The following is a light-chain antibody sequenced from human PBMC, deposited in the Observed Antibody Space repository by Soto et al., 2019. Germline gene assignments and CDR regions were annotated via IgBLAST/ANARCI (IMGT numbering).Light chain of an antibody. Sequence: DIQMTQSPSSLPASVGDRVTITYPASQRISSWLAWYQQQPETAPKLLIFDAFSLESGVPSRFSGSRSGTECTLTISRLQPDDYATYCCQKYNSYSPLTFGGGTKV. CDR3: QKYNSYSPLT. CDR2: DAF. V-gene: IGKV1-5*01. CDR1: QRISSW. J-gene: IGKJ4*01.